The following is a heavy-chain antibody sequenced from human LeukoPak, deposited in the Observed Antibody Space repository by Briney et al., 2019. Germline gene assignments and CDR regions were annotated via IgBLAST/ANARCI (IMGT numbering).Heavy chain of an antibody. J-gene: IGHJ5*02. Sequence: AGGSLRLSCAASGFTFSSYAMHWVRQAPVKGLEWVAVISYDGSNKYYADSVKGRFTISRDNSKNTLYLQMNSLRAEDTAVYYCAREEVATNWFDPWGQGTLVTVSS. D-gene: IGHD5-12*01. CDR1: GFTFSSYA. CDR2: ISYDGSNK. V-gene: IGHV3-30*04. CDR3: AREEVATNWFDP.